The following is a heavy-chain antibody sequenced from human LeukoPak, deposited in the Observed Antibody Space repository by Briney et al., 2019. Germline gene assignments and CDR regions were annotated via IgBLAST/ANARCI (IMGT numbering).Heavy chain of an antibody. CDR3: ARARYYFDY. J-gene: IGHJ4*02. CDR1: GLTFSSYD. Sequence: GGSLRLSCAASGLTFSSYDMNCVRESPGKRLEWVSYISSSGSTTYYTDSVKGRFTLSRDNAKNSLYLQMNSLRDEDTAVYYCARARYYFDYWGQGTLVTVSS. V-gene: IGHV3-48*03. CDR2: ISSSGSTT.